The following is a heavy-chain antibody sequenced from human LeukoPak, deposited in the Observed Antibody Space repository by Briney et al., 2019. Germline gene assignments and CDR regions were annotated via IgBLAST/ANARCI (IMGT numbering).Heavy chain of an antibody. V-gene: IGHV3-23*01. Sequence: PGGSLRLSCAASGFTFSSYVMSWVRQAPGKGLEWVSSITISGGSTYYADSVKGRSTISRDNSKNTLYLQMNSLRAEDTAVYYCVKGPAYYYMAVWGKGTTVSVSS. CDR2: ITISGGST. CDR3: VKGPAYYYMAV. J-gene: IGHJ6*03. CDR1: GFTFSSYV.